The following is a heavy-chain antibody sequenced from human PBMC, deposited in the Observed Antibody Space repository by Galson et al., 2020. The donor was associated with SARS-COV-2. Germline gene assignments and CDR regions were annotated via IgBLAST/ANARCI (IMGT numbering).Heavy chain of an antibody. V-gene: IGHV3-21*01. CDR3: ARRIFPGVVVIHYGMDV. D-gene: IGHD3-22*01. Sequence: GGSLRLFCAASGFTFISYSMNWVRQAPGKGLEWVSSISSSSSYIYYADSLKGRFTISRDNAKNSLYLQKNSLGAEDTAVYYCARRIFPGVVVIHYGMDVGGQGTTVTVTS. J-gene: IGHJ6*02. CDR2: ISSSSSYI. CDR1: GFTFISYS.